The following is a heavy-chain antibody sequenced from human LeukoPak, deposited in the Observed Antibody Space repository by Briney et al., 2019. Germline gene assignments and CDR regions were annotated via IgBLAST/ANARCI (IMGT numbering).Heavy chain of an antibody. J-gene: IGHJ4*02. Sequence: GGSLRLSCAASGFTFSSYSMNWVRQAPGKGLEWVSSISSSSSYIYYADSVKGRFTISRDNAKNSLYLQMNSLRAEDTAVYYCARDFGDYVWGSYDYWGQGTLVTVSS. CDR1: GFTFSSYS. D-gene: IGHD3-16*01. CDR2: ISSSSSYI. V-gene: IGHV3-21*01. CDR3: ARDFGDYVWGSYDY.